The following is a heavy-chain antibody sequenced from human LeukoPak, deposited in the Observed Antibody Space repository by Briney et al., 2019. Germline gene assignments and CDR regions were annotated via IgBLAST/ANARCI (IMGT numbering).Heavy chain of an antibody. CDR1: GYTFTSYY. Sequence: ASVKVSCKASGYTFTSYYMYWVRQAPGQGLEWMGIINPSGGSTSYAQKFQGRVTMTRDTSTSTVYMELSSLRSEDTAVYYCARAPYGDYVLTKLDYWGQGTLVTVSS. CDR3: ARAPYGDYVLTKLDY. V-gene: IGHV1-46*01. J-gene: IGHJ4*02. CDR2: INPSGGST. D-gene: IGHD4-17*01.